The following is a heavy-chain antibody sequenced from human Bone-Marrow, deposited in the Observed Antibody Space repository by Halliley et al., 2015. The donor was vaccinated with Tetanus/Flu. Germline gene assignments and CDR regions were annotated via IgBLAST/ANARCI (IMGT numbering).Heavy chain of an antibody. CDR1: GFTFSSYW. Sequence: SLRLSCAASGFTFSSYWMTWVRQAPGKGLEWVAIIKQDGIETFYADSVKGRFSVSKDNAGNSLSLQIDSLRADDTAAYYCARLCPRFLEWWSHHGLDALGQGSTVIVSS. CDR3: ARLCPRFLEWWSHHGLDA. D-gene: IGHD3-3*01. CDR2: IKQDGIET. J-gene: IGHJ6*02. V-gene: IGHV3-7*01.